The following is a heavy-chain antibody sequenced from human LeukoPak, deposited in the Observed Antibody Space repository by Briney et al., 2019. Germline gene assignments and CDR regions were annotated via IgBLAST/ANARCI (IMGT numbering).Heavy chain of an antibody. CDR3: AKARGYCSGGSCSTRFFDY. J-gene: IGHJ4*02. CDR2: IRYDGSNK. CDR1: GFTFSSYG. D-gene: IGHD2-15*01. V-gene: IGHV3-30*02. Sequence: PGGSLRLSCAASGFTFSSYGMHWVRQAPGKGLEWVAFIRYDGSNKYYADSVKGRFTISRDNSKNTLYLQMNSLRAEDTAVYYCAKARGYCSGGSCSTRFFDYWGQGTLVTASS.